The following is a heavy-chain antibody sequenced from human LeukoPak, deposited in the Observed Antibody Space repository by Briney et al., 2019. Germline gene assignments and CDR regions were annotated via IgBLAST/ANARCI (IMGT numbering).Heavy chain of an antibody. CDR1: GYSISRGYY. D-gene: IGHD2-2*01. CDR3: ARGGWIITSCIDY. J-gene: IGHJ4*02. V-gene: IGHV4-38-2*01. Sequence: PSETLSLTCGVSGYSISRGYYWAWIRQPPGKGLEYIGTIYHTGSTYYNPSLESRVTISVDTSKNEFSLSLNSVTAADTAVYYCARGGWIITSCIDYWGQGSLVTVSS. CDR2: IYHTGST.